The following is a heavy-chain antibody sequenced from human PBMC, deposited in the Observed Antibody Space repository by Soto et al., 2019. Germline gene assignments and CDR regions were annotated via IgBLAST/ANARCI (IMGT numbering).Heavy chain of an antibody. V-gene: IGHV4-34*01. CDR2: INHSGST. J-gene: IGHJ5*02. Sequence: QVQLQQWGAGLLKPSETLSLTCAVYGGSFSGYYWSWIRQPPGKGLEWIGEINHSGSTNYNPSLKSRVTTSVDTSKNQFSLKLSSVTAADTAVYYCAVKQATINNWFDPWGQGTLVTVSS. CDR3: AVKQATINNWFDP. D-gene: IGHD5-12*01. CDR1: GGSFSGYY.